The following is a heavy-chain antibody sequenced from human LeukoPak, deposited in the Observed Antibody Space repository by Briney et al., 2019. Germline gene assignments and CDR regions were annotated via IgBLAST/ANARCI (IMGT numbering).Heavy chain of an antibody. Sequence: SGGSLRLSCAASGFTFSSYAMSWVRQAPGKGLEWVSAISGSGGSTYYADSVKGRFTISRDNSKNTLYLQMNSLRAEDTAVYYCAKDFEYYDILASFDYWGQGTLVTVSS. V-gene: IGHV3-23*01. CDR3: AKDFEYYDILASFDY. D-gene: IGHD3-9*01. J-gene: IGHJ4*02. CDR2: ISGSGGST. CDR1: GFTFSSYA.